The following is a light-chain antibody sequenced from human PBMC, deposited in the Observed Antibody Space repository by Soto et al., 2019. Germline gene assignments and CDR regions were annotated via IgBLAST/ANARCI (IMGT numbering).Light chain of an antibody. Sequence: DIQMTQSPSTLSGSVGDRVTITCRASQTTSSWLAWYQQKPGKAPKLLIYKASTLKSGVPSRFSGSGSGTEFTLTISSLQPDDFATYYCQQYNSYSRTFGQGTKV. V-gene: IGKV1-5*03. CDR3: QQYNSYSRT. CDR2: KAS. J-gene: IGKJ1*01. CDR1: QTTSSW.